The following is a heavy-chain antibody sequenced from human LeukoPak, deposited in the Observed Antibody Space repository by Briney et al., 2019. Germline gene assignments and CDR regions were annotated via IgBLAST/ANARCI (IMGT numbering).Heavy chain of an antibody. CDR2: INPSGGST. D-gene: IGHD5-18*01. CDR3: ARARVQLWSGPGYYFDY. J-gene: IGHJ4*02. V-gene: IGHV1-46*01. Sequence: ASVKVSCKASGYTFTSYYMHWVRQAPGQGLEWMGIINPSGGSTSYAQKFQGRVTMTRDMSTSTVYMELSSLRSEDTAVYYCARARVQLWSGPGYYFDYWGQGTLVTVSS. CDR1: GYTFTSYY.